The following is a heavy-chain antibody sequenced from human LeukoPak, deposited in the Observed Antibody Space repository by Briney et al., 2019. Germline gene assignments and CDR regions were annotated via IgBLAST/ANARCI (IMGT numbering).Heavy chain of an antibody. CDR1: GYTFTDYY. V-gene: IGHV1-2*02. Sequence: ASVKVSCKASGYTFTDYYLHWVRQAPGQGLEWVAWINPNTGGTNYAQKFRGRVTMTGDTSISTAYMDLSSLKSDDTAVYYCARGHSRYSLHIWGQGTMVTVSS. D-gene: IGHD5-18*01. CDR2: INPNTGGT. J-gene: IGHJ3*02. CDR3: ARGHSRYSLHI.